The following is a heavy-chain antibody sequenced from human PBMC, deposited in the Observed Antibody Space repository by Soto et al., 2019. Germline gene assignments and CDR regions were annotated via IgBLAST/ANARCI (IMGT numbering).Heavy chain of an antibody. D-gene: IGHD3-10*01. CDR3: ARDRPVLLWFGELFRQGIENYCHPPGCYYYGMDV. CDR2: INPNSGGT. J-gene: IGHJ6*02. CDR1: GYTFTGYY. V-gene: IGHV1-2*04. Sequence: GASVKVSCKASGYTFTGYYMHWVRQAPGQGLEWMGWINPNSGGTNYAQKFQGWVTMTRDTSISTAYMELSRLRSDDTAVYYCARDRPVLLWFGELFRQGIENYCHPPGCYYYGMDVWGQGTTVTVSS.